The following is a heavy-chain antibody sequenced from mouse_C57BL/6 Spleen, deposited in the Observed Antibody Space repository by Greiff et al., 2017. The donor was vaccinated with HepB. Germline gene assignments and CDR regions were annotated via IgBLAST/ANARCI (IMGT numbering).Heavy chain of an antibody. CDR3: ARKDYDSFAY. D-gene: IGHD2-4*01. V-gene: IGHV1-50*01. CDR2: IDPSDSYT. CDR1: GYTFTSYW. J-gene: IGHJ3*01. Sequence: QVQLKESGAELVKPGASVKLSCKASGYTFTSYWMQWVKQRPGQGLEWIGEIDPSDSYTNYNQKFKGKATLTVDTSSSTAYMQLSSLTSEDSAVYYCARKDYDSFAYWGQGTLVTVSA.